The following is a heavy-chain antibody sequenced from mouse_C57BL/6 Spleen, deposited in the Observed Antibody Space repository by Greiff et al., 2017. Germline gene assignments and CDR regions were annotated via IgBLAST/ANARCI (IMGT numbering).Heavy chain of an antibody. CDR1: GFTFSSYG. J-gene: IGHJ2*01. CDR2: ISSGGSYT. V-gene: IGHV5-6*01. Sequence: EVQLVESGGDLVKPGGSLKLSCAASGFTFSSYGMSWVRQTPDKRLEWVATISSGGSYTYYPDSVKGRFTISRDNAKNTLYLQMSSLKSEGTAMYYCARQDYFDYWGQGTTLTVSS. CDR3: ARQDYFDY.